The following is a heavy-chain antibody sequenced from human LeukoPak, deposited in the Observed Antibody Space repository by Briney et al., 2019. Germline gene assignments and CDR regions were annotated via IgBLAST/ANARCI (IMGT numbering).Heavy chain of an antibody. CDR3: ARSDSYTWFDP. V-gene: IGHV1-2*02. Sequence: GASVKVSCKASGYTFTNFYIHWMRQAPGQGLEWMGWINPDNGVTDYAQKSQGRVTMTRDTSISAVYVELSRLRSDDTAVYYCARSDSYTWFDPWGQGTLVTVSS. CDR2: INPDNGVT. D-gene: IGHD2-21*01. J-gene: IGHJ5*02. CDR1: GYTFTNFY.